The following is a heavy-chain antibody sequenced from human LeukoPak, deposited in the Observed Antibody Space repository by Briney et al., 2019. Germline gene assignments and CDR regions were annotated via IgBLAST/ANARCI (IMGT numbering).Heavy chain of an antibody. J-gene: IGHJ4*02. D-gene: IGHD3-16*01. Sequence: SETLSLTCTVSGGSISSGGYYWSWIRQHQGKGLEWIVYIYYSRSTYYNPSLKSRVTMSVDTSENQFSLKLSSVTAADTAVYYCATTVGSYFDYWSQGTLVTVFS. CDR1: GGSISSGGYY. CDR2: IYYSRST. CDR3: ATTVGSYFDY. V-gene: IGHV4-31*03.